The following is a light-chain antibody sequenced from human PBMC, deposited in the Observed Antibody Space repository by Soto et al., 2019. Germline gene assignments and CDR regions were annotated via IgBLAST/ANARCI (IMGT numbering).Light chain of an antibody. CDR3: SSYTTTDTYV. Sequence: QSALTQPASVSGSPGQSITISCTGTSSDVGGYNYVSWSQQHPGKAPKLIFYEVSNRPSGVSNRFSGSKSGNTASLTISGLQAEDEADYYCSSYTTTDTYVFGTGTKVTVL. CDR1: SSDVGGYNY. J-gene: IGLJ1*01. CDR2: EVS. V-gene: IGLV2-14*01.